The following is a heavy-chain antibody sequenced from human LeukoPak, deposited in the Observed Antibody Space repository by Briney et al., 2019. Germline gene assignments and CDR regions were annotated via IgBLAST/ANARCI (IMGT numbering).Heavy chain of an antibody. J-gene: IGHJ5*02. CDR2: IYYSGST. CDR1: GGSISSHY. D-gene: IGHD3-10*01. Sequence: SETLSLTCTVSGGSISSHYWSWIRQPPGKGLEWIGYIYYSGSTNYNPSLKSRVTISVDTSKNQFSLKLSSVTAADTAVYYCAREFRGVRGVIITDWFDPWGQGTLVTVSS. CDR3: AREFRGVRGVIITDWFDP. V-gene: IGHV4-59*11.